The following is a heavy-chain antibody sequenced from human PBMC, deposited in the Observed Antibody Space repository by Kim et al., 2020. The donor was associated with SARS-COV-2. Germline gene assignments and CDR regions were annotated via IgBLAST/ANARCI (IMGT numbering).Heavy chain of an antibody. CDR1: GGSISSSSYY. V-gene: IGHV4-39*01. CDR3: ASLRRGAVAGIIGTSNNWFDP. Sequence: SETLSLTCTVSGGSISSSSYYWGCIRQPPGKGLEWIGSIYYSGSTYYNPSLKSRVTISVDTSKNQFSLKLSSVTAADTAVYYWASLRRGAVAGIIGTSNNWFDPWGQGTLVTVSS. J-gene: IGHJ5*02. D-gene: IGHD6-19*01. CDR2: IYYSGST.